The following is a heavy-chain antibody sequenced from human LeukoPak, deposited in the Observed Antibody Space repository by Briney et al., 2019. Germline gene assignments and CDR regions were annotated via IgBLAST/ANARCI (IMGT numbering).Heavy chain of an antibody. CDR1: GFTFSSYW. Sequence: PGGSLRLSCAASGFTFSSYWMSWVRQAPGKGLEWVAVISYDGSNKYYADSVKGRFTISRDNSKNTLYLQMHSLRAEDTAVYYCAGPIFGVVMNPFDYWGQGTLVTVSS. CDR2: ISYDGSNK. V-gene: IGHV3-30-3*01. J-gene: IGHJ4*02. D-gene: IGHD3-3*01. CDR3: AGPIFGVVMNPFDY.